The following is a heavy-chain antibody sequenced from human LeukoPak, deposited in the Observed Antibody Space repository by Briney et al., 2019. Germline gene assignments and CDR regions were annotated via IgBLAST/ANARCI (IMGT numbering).Heavy chain of an antibody. D-gene: IGHD6-13*01. CDR3: ARPIAAAGLYYFDY. CDR2: IIPYNGHT. Sequence: ASVKVSCKASGYTFTSYGISWVRQAPGQGLEWMGWIIPYNGHTNYAQKLQGRVTMTTDTSTSTAYMELRSLRSDDTAVYYCARPIAAAGLYYFDYWGQGTLVTVSS. V-gene: IGHV1-18*01. CDR1: GYTFTSYG. J-gene: IGHJ4*02.